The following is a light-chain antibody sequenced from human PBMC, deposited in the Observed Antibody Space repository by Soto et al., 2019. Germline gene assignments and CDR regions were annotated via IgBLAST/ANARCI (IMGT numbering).Light chain of an antibody. CDR3: QQYNSWPRT. V-gene: IGKV3-15*01. J-gene: IGKJ1*01. Sequence: EIVLTQSPGTLSLSPGERATLSCRASQSVSNNYFALFQESPGLAPRLLIYGASTRATGIPARFSGRGSGTEFTLTVSSLQSEDFAVYSWQQYNSWPRTFGQGTKVDIK. CDR1: QSVSNN. CDR2: GAS.